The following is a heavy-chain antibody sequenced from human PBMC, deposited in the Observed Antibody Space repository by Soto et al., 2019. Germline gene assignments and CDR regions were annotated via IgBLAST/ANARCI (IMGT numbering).Heavy chain of an antibody. CDR1: GYTFTSYY. V-gene: IGHV1-46*01. D-gene: IGHD2-15*01. CDR2: INPSGGST. Sequence: ASVKVSCKASGYTFTSYYMHWVRQAPGQGLEWMGIINPSGGSTSYAQKFQGRVTMTRDTSTSTVYMELSSLRSEDTAVYYCARDFLLLTRDRDEYEIDPWGQGTLVTVSS. CDR3: ARDFLLLTRDRDEYEIDP. J-gene: IGHJ5*02.